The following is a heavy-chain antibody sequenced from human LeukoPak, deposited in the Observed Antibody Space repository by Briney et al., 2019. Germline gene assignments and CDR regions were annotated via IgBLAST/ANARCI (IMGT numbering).Heavy chain of an antibody. CDR2: IYSGGST. Sequence: GGSLRLSCAASGFTVSSNYMSWVRQAPGKGLEWVSVIYSGGSTYYGDSVKGRFTISRDNSKNKVYLQMNSLRAEDTAVYYRTTDRMTSLRLGELSPFDYWGQGNLVTVSS. D-gene: IGHD3-16*02. CDR3: TTDRMTSLRLGELSPFDY. CDR1: GFTVSSNY. V-gene: IGHV3-53*01. J-gene: IGHJ4*02.